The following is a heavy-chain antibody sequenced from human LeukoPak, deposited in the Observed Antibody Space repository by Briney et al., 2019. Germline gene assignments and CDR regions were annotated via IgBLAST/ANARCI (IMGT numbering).Heavy chain of an antibody. D-gene: IGHD5-18*01. CDR3: ACTAVRHY. CDR1: GFTFSNFG. Sequence: PGGSLRLSCKSSGFTFSNFGIHWVRQAPGKGLEWVSAISGSGGSTYYADSVKGRFTISRDNSKNTLYLQMNSLRAEDTAVYYCACTAVRHYWGQGTLVTVSS. CDR2: ISGSGGST. V-gene: IGHV3-23*01. J-gene: IGHJ4*02.